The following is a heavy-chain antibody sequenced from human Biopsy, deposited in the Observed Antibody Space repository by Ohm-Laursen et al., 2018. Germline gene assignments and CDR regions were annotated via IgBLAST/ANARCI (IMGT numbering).Heavy chain of an antibody. CDR1: GFSVSSYD. Sequence: SLRLSCAAPGFSVSSYDMNWVRQAPGKGLEWISYISETSSHIYDADSVRGRFTVARDIAKNSLYLQLNSLRVEDTAVYYRARDSSGTARAGGMDVWGQGTTVTVSS. V-gene: IGHV3-21*01. CDR3: ARDSSGTARAGGMDV. D-gene: IGHD6-6*01. CDR2: ISETSSHI. J-gene: IGHJ6*02.